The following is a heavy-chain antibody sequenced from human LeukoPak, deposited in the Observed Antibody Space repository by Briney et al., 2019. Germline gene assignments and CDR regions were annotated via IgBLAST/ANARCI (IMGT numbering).Heavy chain of an antibody. D-gene: IGHD2-2*01. CDR2: ISAYNGNT. V-gene: IGHV1-18*01. Sequence: VASVKVSCKASGYTFTSYGISWVRQAPGQGLEWMGWISAYNGNTNYAQKLQGRVTMTRNTSISTAYMELSSLRSEDTAVYYCARGPSRVVPAARGKWWFDPWGQVTLVTVSS. CDR3: ARGPSRVVPAARGKWWFDP. J-gene: IGHJ5*02. CDR1: GYTFTSYG.